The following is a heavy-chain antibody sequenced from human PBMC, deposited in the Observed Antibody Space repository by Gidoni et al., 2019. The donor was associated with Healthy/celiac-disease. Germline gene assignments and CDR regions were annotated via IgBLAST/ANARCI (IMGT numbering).Heavy chain of an antibody. CDR1: GFTFRSYA. CDR2: ISSSGGST. V-gene: IGHV3-64D*06. CDR3: VKSSGPQTIVDLYGMDV. D-gene: IGHD3-10*01. Sequence: EVQLVESGGGLVQPGGSRRLSCSASGFTFRSYAMHLVRQAPGKGLEYVSAISSSGGSTYYADSVKGRFTISRDNSKNTLYLQMSSLRAEDTAVYYCVKSSGPQTIVDLYGMDVWGQGTTVTVSS. J-gene: IGHJ6*02.